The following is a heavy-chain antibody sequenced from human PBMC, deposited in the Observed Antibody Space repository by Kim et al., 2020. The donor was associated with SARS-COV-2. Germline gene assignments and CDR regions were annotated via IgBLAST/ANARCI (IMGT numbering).Heavy chain of an antibody. CDR1: GFTFSSYA. D-gene: IGHD3-10*01. CDR2: IYSGGSST. Sequence: GGSLRLSCAASGFTFSSYAMSWVRQAPGKGLEWVSVIYSGGSSTYYADSVKGRFTISRDNSKNTLYLQMNSRRAEDTAVYYCARNPPAMVRGVVDYWGQG. CDR3: ARNPPAMVRGVVDY. V-gene: IGHV3-23*03. J-gene: IGHJ4*02.